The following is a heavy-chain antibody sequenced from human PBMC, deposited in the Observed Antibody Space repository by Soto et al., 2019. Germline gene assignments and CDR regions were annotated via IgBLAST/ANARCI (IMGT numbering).Heavy chain of an antibody. CDR1: GGSIRSAAYY. CDR2: ISHSGST. CDR3: AREYTYGSNFFDC. Sequence: SETLSLTCTVSGGSIRSAAYYWSWIRQHPGKGLEWIGYISHSGSTYYTPSLKSRVIISADTSKNQFSVNLTSVTAADTAVYYCAREYTYGSNFFDCWGQGALFTVSS. V-gene: IGHV4-31*03. D-gene: IGHD5-18*01. J-gene: IGHJ4*02.